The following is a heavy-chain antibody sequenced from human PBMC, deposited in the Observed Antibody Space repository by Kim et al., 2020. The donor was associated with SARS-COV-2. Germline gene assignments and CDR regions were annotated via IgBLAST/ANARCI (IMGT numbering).Heavy chain of an antibody. Sequence: GGSLRLSCAASGFTFSDYPITWVRQRPGEGLMWVSAMWAGGVGTYYPDSVWGRFSMSVDNSKNSLTLHLNSLRVEDTAIYYCVRGGPGAPIDYWGQGTLVTVSS. J-gene: IGHJ4*02. CDR2: MWAGGVGT. D-gene: IGHD7-27*01. CDR1: GFTFSDYP. V-gene: IGHV3-23*01. CDR3: VRGGPGAPIDY.